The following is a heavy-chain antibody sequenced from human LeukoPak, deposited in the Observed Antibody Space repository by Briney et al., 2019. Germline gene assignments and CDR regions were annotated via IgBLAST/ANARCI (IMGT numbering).Heavy chain of an antibody. V-gene: IGHV7-4-1*02. J-gene: IGHJ4*02. CDR3: ARVDREFAPYYFDY. D-gene: IGHD2-2*03. CDR2: INTNTGNP. Sequence: ASVKVSCKASGYTFTSYAMNWVRQAPGQGLEWMGWINTNTGNPTYAQGFTGRFVFSLDTSVSTAYLQISSLKAEDTAVYYCARVDREFAPYYFDYWGQGTLVTVSS. CDR1: GYTFTSYA.